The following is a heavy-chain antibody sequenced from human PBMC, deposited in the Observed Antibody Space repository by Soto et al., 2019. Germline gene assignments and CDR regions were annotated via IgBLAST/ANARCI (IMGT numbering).Heavy chain of an antibody. D-gene: IGHD6-13*01. CDR2: IYWDDDK. CDR1: GFSRTTRGVG. CDR3: AHSNGGSRDDY. J-gene: IGHJ4*02. V-gene: IGHV2-5*02. Sequence: QITLKESGPTLLKPTQTLTLTCTFSGFSRTTRGVGVAWIRHPPGKALEWLALIYWDDDKRYSPSLKSRLSINKDTSKNQVVLTMTNMDPVDTATYFCAHSNGGSRDDYWGQGTLVTVSS.